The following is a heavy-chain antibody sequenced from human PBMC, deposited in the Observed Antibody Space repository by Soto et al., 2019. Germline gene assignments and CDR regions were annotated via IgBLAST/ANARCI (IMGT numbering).Heavy chain of an antibody. J-gene: IGHJ4*02. D-gene: IGHD5-18*01. V-gene: IGHV1-2*02. CDR1: GYTFTGYY. CDR2: INPNSGGT. Sequence: ASVKVSCKSSGYTFTGYYMHWVRQAPGQGLEWMGWINPNSGGTNYAQKFQGRVTMTRDTSISTAYMELSRLRSDDTAVYYCARSPRVDTAIRLDYWGQGTLVTVSS. CDR3: ARSPRVDTAIRLDY.